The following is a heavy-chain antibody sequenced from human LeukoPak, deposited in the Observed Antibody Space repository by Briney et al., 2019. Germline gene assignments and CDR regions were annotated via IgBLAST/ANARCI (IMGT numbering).Heavy chain of an antibody. D-gene: IGHD6-13*01. CDR2: ISYDGSDK. CDR1: GLTFSYHG. J-gene: IGHJ6*02. CDR3: GKGFRAAAADHYYGMDV. Sequence: GGSLRLSCAASGLTFSYHGMHCHRQAPGKGLNWVALISYDGSDKYYADSVKGRFTISRDNSKNTLYLQMNSLRPEDTGVYYCGKGFRAAAADHYYGMDVWGQGTMVTVSS. V-gene: IGHV3-30*18.